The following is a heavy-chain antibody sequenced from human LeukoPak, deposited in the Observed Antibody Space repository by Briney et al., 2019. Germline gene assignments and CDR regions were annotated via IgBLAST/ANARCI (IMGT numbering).Heavy chain of an antibody. CDR2: ITRSSGTI. CDR3: VRDKLGGAFDV. D-gene: IGHD1-7*01. J-gene: IGHJ3*01. CDR1: GFTLSGYD. Sequence: GGSLRLSCAASGFTLSGYDMNWVRQAPGKGLEWVSFITRSSGTIYYADSVKGRFTVSRDNAESSLYLQMNSLRDEDTAVYSCVRDKLGGAFDVWGHGTMVTVSS. V-gene: IGHV3-48*02.